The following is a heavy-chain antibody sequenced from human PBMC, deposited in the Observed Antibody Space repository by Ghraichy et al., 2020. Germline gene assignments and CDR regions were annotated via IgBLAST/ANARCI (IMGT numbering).Heavy chain of an antibody. Sequence: SCAASGFTVSSNYMSWVRQAPGKGLEWVSVIYSGGSTYYADSVKGRFTISRHNSKNTLYLQMNSLRAEDTAVYYCHLGGGYSSGYYYEVDYWGQGTLVTVSS. CDR1: GFTVSSNY. J-gene: IGHJ4*02. V-gene: IGHV3-53*04. CDR2: IYSGGST. D-gene: IGHD3-22*01. CDR3: HLGGGYSSGYYYEVDY.